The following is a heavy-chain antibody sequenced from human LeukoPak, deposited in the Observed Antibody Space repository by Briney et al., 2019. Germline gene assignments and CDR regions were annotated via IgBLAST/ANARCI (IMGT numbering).Heavy chain of an antibody. V-gene: IGHV3-23*01. CDR2: ISGSGSST. CDR1: GFTFSSYA. D-gene: IGHD2-15*01. Sequence: QTGGSLRLSCAASGFTFSSYAMNWVRQAPGKGLEWGSAISGSGSSTYYADSVKGRFTISRDNSKNTLYLQMNSLRAGDTAVYYCANALGYCSGGNCYFTIMTGVDYWGQGTLVTVSS. CDR3: ANALGYCSGGNCYFTIMTGVDY. J-gene: IGHJ4*02.